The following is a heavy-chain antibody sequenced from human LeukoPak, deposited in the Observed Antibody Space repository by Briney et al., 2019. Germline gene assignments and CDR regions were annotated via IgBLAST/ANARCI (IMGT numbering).Heavy chain of an antibody. V-gene: IGHV4-39*01. CDR1: GGSISSSSYY. Sequence: SETLSLTCTVSGGSISSSSYYWGWIRQPPGKGLEWIGIIYYSGNTYYNPSLKSRVTISVDTSKNQFSLRLSSVTAADPAVYYCARQAGYSYGYEGAFDIWGQGTMVTVSS. CDR2: IYYSGNT. J-gene: IGHJ3*02. D-gene: IGHD5-18*01. CDR3: ARQAGYSYGYEGAFDI.